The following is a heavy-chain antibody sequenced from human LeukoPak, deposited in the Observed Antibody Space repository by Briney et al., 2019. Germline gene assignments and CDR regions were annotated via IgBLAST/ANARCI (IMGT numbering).Heavy chain of an antibody. CDR3: ATFTGGYSDLYFHY. V-gene: IGHV1-18*01. D-gene: IGHD3-22*01. J-gene: IGHJ4*02. CDR1: GYTFTAYG. Sequence: ASVKVSCKASGYTFTAYGISWVRQAPGQGLEWMGWISGYNGDTKYAQRFEGRVTITTDTSTTTAFMDLRSLRSDDTAVYFCATFTGGYSDLYFHYWGQGTLVSVSS. CDR2: ISGYNGDT.